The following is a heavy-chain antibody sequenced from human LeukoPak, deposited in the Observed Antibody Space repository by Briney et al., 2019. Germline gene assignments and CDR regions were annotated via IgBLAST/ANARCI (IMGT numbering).Heavy chain of an antibody. CDR2: ISSSSSTI. J-gene: IGHJ6*03. V-gene: IGHV3-48*01. D-gene: IGHD6-13*01. CDR1: GFTFSSYS. CDR3: ARVACSSCPRITPLIYYYYYMDV. Sequence: GGSLRLSCAASGFTFSSYSMNWVRQAPGKGLEWVSYISSSSSTIYYADSVKGRFTISRDNAKNSLYLQMNSLRAEDTAVYYCARVACSSCPRITPLIYYYYYMDVWGKGTTVTVSS.